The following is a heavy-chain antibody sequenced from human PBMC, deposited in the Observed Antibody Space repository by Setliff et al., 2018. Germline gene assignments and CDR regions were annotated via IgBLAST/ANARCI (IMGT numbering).Heavy chain of an antibody. D-gene: IGHD1-26*01. V-gene: IGHV4-30-4*08. CDR2: IYHSGSA. J-gene: IGHJ3*01. Sequence: PSETLSLTCTVSGDSISSGDYFWSWLRQPPGKGLEWIAYIYHSGSAYYNPSLKSRVTMSVDTSKNQFSRHLTSVTAADTAVYYCAREVGTTTSSDAFDVWGQGMMVTVSS. CDR1: GDSISSGDYF. CDR3: AREVGTTTSSDAFDV.